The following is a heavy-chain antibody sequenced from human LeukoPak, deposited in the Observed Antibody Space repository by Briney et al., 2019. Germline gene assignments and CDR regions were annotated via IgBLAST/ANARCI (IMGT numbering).Heavy chain of an antibody. Sequence: GRSLRLSCAASGFTFSSYGMHWVRQAPGKGLEWVAVISYDGSNKYYADSVKGRFTISRDNSKNTLYLQMNSLRAEDTAVYYCAKDQVMRYFELSMDVWGKATTVTVSS. CDR2: ISYDGSNK. V-gene: IGHV3-30*18. D-gene: IGHD3-9*01. J-gene: IGHJ6*04. CDR3: AKDQVMRYFELSMDV. CDR1: GFTFSSYG.